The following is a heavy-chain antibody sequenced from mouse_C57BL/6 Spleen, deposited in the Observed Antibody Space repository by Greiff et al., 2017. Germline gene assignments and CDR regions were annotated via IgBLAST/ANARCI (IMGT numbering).Heavy chain of an antibody. CDR2: IYPGSGST. CDR1: GYTFTSYW. CDR3: AKGLRRAYYFDY. D-gene: IGHD2-4*01. J-gene: IGHJ2*01. V-gene: IGHV1-55*01. Sequence: QVQLQQPGAELVKPGASVKMSCKASGYTFTSYWITWVKQRPGQGLEWIGDIYPGSGSTNYNEKFKSKATLTVDTSSSTAYMQLSSLTSEDSAVYYCAKGLRRAYYFDYWGQGTTLTVSS.